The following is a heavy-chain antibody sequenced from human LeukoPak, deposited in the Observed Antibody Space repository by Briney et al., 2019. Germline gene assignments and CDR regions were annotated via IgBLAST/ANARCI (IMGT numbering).Heavy chain of an antibody. Sequence: SQTLSLTCIVSGGSITSDYWSWIRQPPGKGLEWIGYIENSGRTEYNPSLMSRITISVDTSKIQFSLMLSPVTAADTAVYYCARGRYGGYFDCWGQGTLVTVSS. V-gene: IGHV4-59*01. CDR1: GGSITSDY. CDR2: IENSGRT. J-gene: IGHJ4*02. CDR3: ARGRYGGYFDC. D-gene: IGHD4-23*01.